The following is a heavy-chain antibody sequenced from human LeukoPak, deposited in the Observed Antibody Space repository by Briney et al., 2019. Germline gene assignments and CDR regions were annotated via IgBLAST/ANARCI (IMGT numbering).Heavy chain of an antibody. V-gene: IGHV3-23*01. Sequence: AGGSLRLSCAASGFTFSSYAMSWVRQAPGKGLEWVSAISGSGGSTYYADSVKGRFTISRDNSKNTLYLQMNSLRAEDTAVYYCAKDRRLRFLEWRGLRSNWFDPWGQGTLVTVSS. J-gene: IGHJ5*02. CDR2: ISGSGGST. D-gene: IGHD3-3*01. CDR3: AKDRRLRFLEWRGLRSNWFDP. CDR1: GFTFSSYA.